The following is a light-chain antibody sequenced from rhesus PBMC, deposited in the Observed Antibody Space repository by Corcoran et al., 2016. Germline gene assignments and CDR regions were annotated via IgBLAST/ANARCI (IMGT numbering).Light chain of an antibody. CDR1: QSVSSY. Sequence: QIVLTQSPATLALSPGERATLSCRASQSVSSYLSWFQQKPRQAPRLLIYGATTRATGNPVRFGGSGSGTEFTLTISSLEPEDVGVYFCLQSVNWPQYTFGQGTKVEIK. J-gene: IGKJ2*01. CDR3: LQSVNWPQYT. V-gene: IGKV3S11*01. CDR2: GAT.